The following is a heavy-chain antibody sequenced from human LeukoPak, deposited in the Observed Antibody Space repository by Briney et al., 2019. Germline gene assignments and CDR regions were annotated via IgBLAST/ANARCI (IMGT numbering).Heavy chain of an antibody. J-gene: IGHJ4*02. CDR3: ARCGPGYSSSWYDY. V-gene: IGHV4-34*01. D-gene: IGHD6-13*01. Sequence: SETLSLTCAVYGGSFSGYYWSWIRQPPGKGLEWIGEINHSGSTNYNPSLKSRVTISVDTSKNQFSLKLSSVTAADTAVYYCARCGPGYSSSWYDYWGQGTLVTVSS. CDR1: GGSFSGYY. CDR2: INHSGST.